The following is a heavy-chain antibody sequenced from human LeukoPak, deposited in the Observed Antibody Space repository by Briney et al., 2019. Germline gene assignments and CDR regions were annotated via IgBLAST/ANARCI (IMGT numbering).Heavy chain of an antibody. Sequence: PGGSLRLSWAASGFNFSSYAMSWVRQAPGKGLEWVSAISGSGGSTYYADSVTGRFTISRDNSKNTLFLQMNHLRAEDNAVDYFAKDAPRNVVVPAPHFDYWGQGTRVTVSS. V-gene: IGHV3-23*01. D-gene: IGHD2-2*01. CDR2: ISGSGGST. CDR1: GFNFSSYA. J-gene: IGHJ4*02. CDR3: AKDAPRNVVVPAPHFDY.